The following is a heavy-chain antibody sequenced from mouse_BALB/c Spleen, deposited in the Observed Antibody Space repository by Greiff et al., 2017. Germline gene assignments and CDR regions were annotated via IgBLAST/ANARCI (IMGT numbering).Heavy chain of an antibody. CDR3: ARGGESLDY. CDR2: INPGSGGT. V-gene: IGHV1-54*01. Sequence: QVQLQQSGAELVRPGTSVKVSCKASGYAFTNYLIEWVKQRPGQGLEWIGVINPGSGGTNYNEKLKGKATLTADKSSSTAYMQLSSLTSDDSAVYFCARGGESLDYWGQGTTLTVSS. CDR1: GYAFTNYL. J-gene: IGHJ2*01.